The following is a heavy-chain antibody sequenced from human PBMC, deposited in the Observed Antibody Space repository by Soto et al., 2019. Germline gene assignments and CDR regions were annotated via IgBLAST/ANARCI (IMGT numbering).Heavy chain of an antibody. J-gene: IGHJ6*02. V-gene: IGHV4-39*01. CDR1: GGSISSSSYY. Sequence: SETLSLTCTVSGGSISSSSYYWGWIRQPPGKGLEWIGSIYYSGSTYYNPSLKSRVTISVDTSKNQFSLKLSSVTAADTAVYYCARVAMNDYGESYYYGMDVWGQGTTVTVSS. CDR3: ARVAMNDYGESYYYGMDV. CDR2: IYYSGST. D-gene: IGHD4-17*01.